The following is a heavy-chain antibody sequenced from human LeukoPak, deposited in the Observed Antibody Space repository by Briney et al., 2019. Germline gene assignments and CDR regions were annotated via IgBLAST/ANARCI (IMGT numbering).Heavy chain of an antibody. CDR2: INHSGST. CDR3: ASLTMVRGVRSWFDP. CDR1: GYSISSGYY. Sequence: SETLSLTCTVSGYSISSGYYWGWIRQPPGKGLEWIGEINHSGSTNYNPSLKSRVTISVDTSKNQFSLKLSSVTAADTAVYYCASLTMVRGVRSWFDPWGQGTLVTVSS. V-gene: IGHV4-38-2*02. D-gene: IGHD3-10*01. J-gene: IGHJ5*02.